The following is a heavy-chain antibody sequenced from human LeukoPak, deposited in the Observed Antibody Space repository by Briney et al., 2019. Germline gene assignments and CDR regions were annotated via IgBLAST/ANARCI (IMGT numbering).Heavy chain of an antibody. Sequence: TGGSLRLSCAASGFTFSSYSMNWVRQAPGKGLEWVSYISSSSSTIYYADSVKGRFTISRDNAKKSLYPQMNSLRAENTAVYYCARDSLEDFWSGSRAFDIWGQGTMVTVSS. V-gene: IGHV3-48*01. J-gene: IGHJ3*02. CDR3: ARDSLEDFWSGSRAFDI. CDR1: GFTFSSYS. D-gene: IGHD3-3*01. CDR2: ISSSSSTI.